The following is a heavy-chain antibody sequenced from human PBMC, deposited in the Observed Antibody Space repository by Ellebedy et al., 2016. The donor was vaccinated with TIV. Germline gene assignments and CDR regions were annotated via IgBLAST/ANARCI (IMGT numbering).Heavy chain of an antibody. CDR3: ARHRTRTVVATAVFDY. CDR2: IYYIGST. V-gene: IGHV4-39*01. Sequence: MPSETLSLTCTVSGGSISSSVYYWGWIRQPPGKGLEWIGSIYYIGSTHYNPSLRSKITISLNTAKHQFSLRLASVTAADTAVYYCARHRTRTVVATAVFDYWGQGSLVTVSS. J-gene: IGHJ4*02. CDR1: GGSISSSVYY. D-gene: IGHD2-21*02.